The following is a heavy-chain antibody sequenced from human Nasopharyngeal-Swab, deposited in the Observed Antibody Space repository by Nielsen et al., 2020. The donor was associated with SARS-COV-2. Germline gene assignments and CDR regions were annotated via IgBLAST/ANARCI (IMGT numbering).Heavy chain of an antibody. CDR2: IYYSGST. Sequence: RQAPGKGLEWIGYIYYSGSTNYNPSLKSRVTISVDTSKNQFSLKLSSVTAADTAVYYCARDCCSWDGWFDPWGQGTLVTVSS. CDR3: ARDCCSWDGWFDP. V-gene: IGHV4-59*01. J-gene: IGHJ5*02. D-gene: IGHD6-13*01.